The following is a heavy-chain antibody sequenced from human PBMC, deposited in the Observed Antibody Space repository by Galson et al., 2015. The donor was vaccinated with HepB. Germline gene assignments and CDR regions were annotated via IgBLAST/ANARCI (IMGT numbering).Heavy chain of an antibody. D-gene: IGHD6-19*01. CDR2: ITDSGAT. Sequence: SLRLSCAASGFTFSDHAMSWVRQTPGKGLGWVSVITDSGATFYADSVRGRFTISRDNSKNTLYLQMNSLRDDDAAVYYCAKGGWLEDWGQGARVTVSS. V-gene: IGHV3-23*01. CDR3: AKGGWLED. J-gene: IGHJ4*02. CDR1: GFTFSDHA.